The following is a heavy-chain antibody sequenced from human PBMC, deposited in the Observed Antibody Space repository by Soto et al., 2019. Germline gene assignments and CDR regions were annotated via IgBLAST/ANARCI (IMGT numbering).Heavy chain of an antibody. CDR1: GFTFSSYA. CDR2: ISYDGSNK. Sequence: GGSLRLSCAASGFTFSSYAMHWVRQAPGKGLEWVAVISYDGSNKYYADSVKGRFTISRDNSKNTLYLQMNSLRAEDTAVYYCARARIQLWGSYYYGMDXWGQATTVTVS. V-gene: IGHV3-30-3*01. CDR3: ARARIQLWGSYYYGMDX. J-gene: IGHJ6*02. D-gene: IGHD5-18*01.